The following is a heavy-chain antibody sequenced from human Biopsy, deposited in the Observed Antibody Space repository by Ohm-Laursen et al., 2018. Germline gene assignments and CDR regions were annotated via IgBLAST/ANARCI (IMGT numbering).Heavy chain of an antibody. J-gene: IGHJ5*02. CDR1: GYTFTTYA. Sequence: ASASVSSTASGYTFTTYATSWVRQTPGQGLEWMGWISTYNGNTNYAQKVQGRVTMTTDTSTSTAYMELRSLRSDDTAVYYCARGIGSMVRGVIINVNNWFDPWGQGTLVTVSS. D-gene: IGHD3-10*01. CDR3: ARGIGSMVRGVIINVNNWFDP. V-gene: IGHV1-18*01. CDR2: ISTYNGNT.